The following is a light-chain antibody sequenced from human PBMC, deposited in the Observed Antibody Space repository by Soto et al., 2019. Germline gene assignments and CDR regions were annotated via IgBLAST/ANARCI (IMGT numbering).Light chain of an antibody. CDR3: SAWDDSLNGWV. Sequence: QSVLTQPPSASGTPGQRVTISCSGSSSNIGSNIVNWYQQFPGTAPQLLTYSNNQRPSGGPDRFSGSKSGTSASLAISGLQSEDEADYYCSAWDDSLNGWVFGGGTKLTVL. V-gene: IGLV1-44*01. CDR1: SSNIGSNI. CDR2: SNN. J-gene: IGLJ3*02.